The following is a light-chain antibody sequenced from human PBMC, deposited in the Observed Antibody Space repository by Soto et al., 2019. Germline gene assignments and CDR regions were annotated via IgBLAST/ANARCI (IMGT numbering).Light chain of an antibody. CDR3: SSYASSTSYV. CDR1: SSDVGGYNH. J-gene: IGLJ1*01. V-gene: IGLV2-14*01. Sequence: QSALTQPASVSGSPGRSITISCTGTSSDVGGYNHVSWYQIHPGKAPKLIIYEVTSRPSGVSYRFSGSKSGNSASLTISGLQAEDEADYYCSSYASSTSYVFGGATKVTV. CDR2: EVT.